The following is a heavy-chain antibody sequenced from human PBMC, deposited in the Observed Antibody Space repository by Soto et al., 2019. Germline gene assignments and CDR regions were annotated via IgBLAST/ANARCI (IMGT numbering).Heavy chain of an antibody. CDR1: GFTFTTYS. CDR3: ARLRGYVSSFPDY. J-gene: IGHJ4*02. CDR2: IIPSNGRA. V-gene: IGHV1-18*01. D-gene: IGHD6-6*01. Sequence: ASVKVSCKTSGFTFTTYSLSWVRQAPGPGLEWMGWIIPSNGRATYSQTLQCRVTMTTDTSTSTAYMELRSLKSDDTAVYYCARLRGYVSSFPDYWGQGTLVTVSS.